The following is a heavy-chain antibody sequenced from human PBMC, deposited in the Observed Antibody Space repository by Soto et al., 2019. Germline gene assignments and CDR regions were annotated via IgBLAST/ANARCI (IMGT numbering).Heavy chain of an antibody. CDR1: GYSFTSYW. J-gene: IGHJ4*02. Sequence: PGESLKISCKGSGYSFTSYWIGWVRQMPGKGLEWMGIIYPGDSDTRYSPSFQGQVTISADKSISTAYLQWSSLKASDTAMYYCARGAGYCSGGSCYASKNSDYWGQGTLVTVSS. CDR3: ARGAGYCSGGSCYASKNSDY. V-gene: IGHV5-51*01. CDR2: IYPGDSDT. D-gene: IGHD2-15*01.